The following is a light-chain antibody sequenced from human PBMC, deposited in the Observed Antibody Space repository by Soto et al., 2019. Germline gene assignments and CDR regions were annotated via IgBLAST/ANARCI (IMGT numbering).Light chain of an antibody. J-gene: IGKJ3*01. Sequence: DIPMTQSPSTLSASVGDRVTITCRASQSISNWLAWYQQKPGKAPKLLIYDAFVLASGVSSRFSGSGSGTEFTLTISSLQPDDFAPYYCQQYNNWPPETFGTGTKVDIK. CDR1: QSISNW. CDR2: DAF. CDR3: QQYNNWPPET. V-gene: IGKV1-5*01.